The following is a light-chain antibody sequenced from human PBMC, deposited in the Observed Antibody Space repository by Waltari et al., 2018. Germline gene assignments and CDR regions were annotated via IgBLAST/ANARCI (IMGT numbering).Light chain of an antibody. CDR1: NIGSKN. Sequence: SYELTQPLSVSVALGQTARITCGGNNIGSKNVHWYQQKPGQAPVLVIYRDSNRPSGIPGRFSGSNSGNTATLTISGAQAGDEADYYCQVWDSSNVVFGGGTKLTVL. CDR3: QVWDSSNVV. V-gene: IGLV3-9*01. J-gene: IGLJ2*01. CDR2: RDS.